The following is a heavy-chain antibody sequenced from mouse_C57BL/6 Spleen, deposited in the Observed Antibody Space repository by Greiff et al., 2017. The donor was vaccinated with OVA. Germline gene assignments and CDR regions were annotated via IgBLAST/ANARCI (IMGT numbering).Heavy chain of an antibody. V-gene: IGHV1-62-2*01. CDR3: ARHEEKGNTRSYAMGY. CDR2: FYPGSGSI. CDR1: GYTFTEYT. D-gene: IGHD5-2*01. Sequence: VQLQQSGAELVKPGASVKLSCTASGYTFTEYTIHWVKQRSGQGLEWIGWFYPGSGSIKYNEKFKDKATLTADKSSTTVYMELSRLTSEDSAVCFCARHEEKGNTRSYAMGYWGQGTSVTVSS. J-gene: IGHJ4*01.